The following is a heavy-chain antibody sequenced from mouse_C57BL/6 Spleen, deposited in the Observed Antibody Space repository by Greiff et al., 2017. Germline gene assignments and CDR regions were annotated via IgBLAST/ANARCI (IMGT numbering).Heavy chain of an antibody. J-gene: IGHJ4*01. CDR1: GYTFTSYW. V-gene: IGHV1-69*01. CDR2: IDPSDSYT. Sequence: QVQLQQPGAELVMPGASVKLSCKASGYTFTSYWMHWVKQRPGQGLEWIGEIDPSDSYTNYNQKFKGKSTLTVDKSSSTAYMQLSSLTSEDSAVYYCARSGLYYAMDYWGQGTSVPVSS. CDR3: ARSGLYYAMDY. D-gene: IGHD3-1*01.